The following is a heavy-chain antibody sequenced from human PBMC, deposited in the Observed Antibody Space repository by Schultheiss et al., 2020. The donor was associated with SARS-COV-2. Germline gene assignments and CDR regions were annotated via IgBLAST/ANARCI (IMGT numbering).Heavy chain of an antibody. Sequence: SETLSLTCTVSGGSISSGGYYWGWIRQPPGKGLEWIGSIYYSGSTNYNPSLKSRVTISVDTSKNQFSLKLSSVTAEDTAVYYCARDRSPMEWSKYYYYYGMDVWGQGTTVTVAS. CDR2: IYYSGST. CDR3: ARDRSPMEWSKYYYYYGMDV. D-gene: IGHD3-3*01. CDR1: GGSISSGGYY. J-gene: IGHJ6*02. V-gene: IGHV4-39*07.